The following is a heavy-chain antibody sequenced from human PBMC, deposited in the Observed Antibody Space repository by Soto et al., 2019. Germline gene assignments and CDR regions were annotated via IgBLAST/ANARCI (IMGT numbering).Heavy chain of an antibody. CDR2: ISGYNGDT. Sequence: GASVKVSCKASGYTFSRYGISWVRQAPGQGLEWMGWISGYNGDTNYAQKFQGRVTMTIDTSTTIAYMELRGLTSDDTAIYYCAKNGQPPYYYYGLDVWG. CDR1: GYTFSRYG. J-gene: IGHJ6*02. D-gene: IGHD2-8*01. V-gene: IGHV1-18*01. CDR3: AKNGQPPYYYYGLDV.